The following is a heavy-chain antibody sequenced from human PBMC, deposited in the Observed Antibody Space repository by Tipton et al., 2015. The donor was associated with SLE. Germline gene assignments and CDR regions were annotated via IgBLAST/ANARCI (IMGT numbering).Heavy chain of an antibody. CDR3: IRGGIRVSGIDAFDI. CDR1: GFTFNRYD. Sequence: GSLRLSCAASGFTFNRYDMHWVRQITGKGLEWVSAIGLGGDTHYRDSVKGRFTVSRENAKNSLYLQMNSLTDGDTAVYYCIRGGIRVSGIDAFDIWGQGTLVTVSS. V-gene: IGHV3-13*01. D-gene: IGHD1-14*01. J-gene: IGHJ3*02. CDR2: IGLGGDT.